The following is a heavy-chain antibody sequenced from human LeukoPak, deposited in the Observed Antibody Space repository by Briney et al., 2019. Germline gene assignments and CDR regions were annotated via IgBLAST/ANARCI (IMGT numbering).Heavy chain of an antibody. Sequence: GGSLRLSCAASGFTFDDYAMHWVRQAPGKGLEWVSGISWNSGSIGYADSVKGRFTISRDNAKNSLYLQMNSLRAEDTAVYYCIRVQVGATGFDYWGQGTLVTVSS. J-gene: IGHJ4*02. CDR3: IRVQVGATGFDY. D-gene: IGHD1-26*01. CDR1: GFTFDDYA. CDR2: ISWNSGSI. V-gene: IGHV3-9*01.